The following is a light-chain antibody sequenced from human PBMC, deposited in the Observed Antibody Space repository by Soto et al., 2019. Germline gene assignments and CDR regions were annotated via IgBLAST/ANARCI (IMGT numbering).Light chain of an antibody. V-gene: IGKV3-20*01. CDR3: QQYDSSPLT. CDR1: QSVSSSY. CDR2: GAS. J-gene: IGKJ4*01. Sequence: EIVLTQSPGTLSLSPGERATLSCRASQSVSSSYLAGYQQKPGQAPRLLIYGASSRATGIPDRFSGSGSGTDFTLTISRLEPEDFPVYYCQQYDSSPLTFGLGTKVEIK.